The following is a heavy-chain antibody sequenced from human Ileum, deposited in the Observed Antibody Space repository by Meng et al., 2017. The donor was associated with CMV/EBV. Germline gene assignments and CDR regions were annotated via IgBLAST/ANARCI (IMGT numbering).Heavy chain of an antibody. CDR3: VTADHHAIKY. J-gene: IGHJ4*02. V-gene: IGHV4-34*01. D-gene: IGHD5-12*01. Sequence: QVQRQQGGDGLLKPSETLSLTCSLGGSFSPYTWSWIRQAPGKGLEWIGEINQYGSTNFNPSVKSRVTISRDTSKNQFSLRLNSVTAADAAVYYCVTADHHAIKYWGQGTLVTVFS. CDR1: GSFSPYT. CDR2: INQYGST.